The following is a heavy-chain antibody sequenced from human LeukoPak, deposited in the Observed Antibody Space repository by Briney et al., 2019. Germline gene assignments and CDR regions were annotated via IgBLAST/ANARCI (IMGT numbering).Heavy chain of an antibody. CDR2: ISYDGSDK. V-gene: IGHV3-30*04. CDR1: GFTFSSYA. J-gene: IGHJ4*02. D-gene: IGHD5-24*01. CDR3: ARGDGYNYWVDY. Sequence: GGSLRLSCAASGFTFSSYAMHWVRQAPGKGLEWVAVISYDGSDKYYADSVKGRFTISRDNSKNTLYLQMNSLRAEDTAVYYCARGDGYNYWVDYWGQGTLVTVSS.